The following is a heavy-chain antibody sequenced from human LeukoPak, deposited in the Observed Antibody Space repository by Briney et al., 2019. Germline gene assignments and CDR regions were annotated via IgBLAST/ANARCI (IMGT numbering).Heavy chain of an antibody. Sequence: PSETLSLTCTVSGGSISNSSYYWGWIRQPPGKGLEWIGSIYYSGSTYYNPSLKSRVTISVDTSKNQFSLKLSSVTAADTAVYYCARHPPTYCSSTSCLDAFDIWGQGTMVTVSS. CDR2: IYYSGST. CDR3: ARHPPTYCSSTSCLDAFDI. V-gene: IGHV4-39*01. CDR1: GGSISNSSYY. D-gene: IGHD2-2*01. J-gene: IGHJ3*02.